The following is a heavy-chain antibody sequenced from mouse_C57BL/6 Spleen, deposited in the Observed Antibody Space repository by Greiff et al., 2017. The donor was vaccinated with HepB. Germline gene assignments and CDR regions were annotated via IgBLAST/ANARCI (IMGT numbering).Heavy chain of an antibody. J-gene: IGHJ2*01. V-gene: IGHV2-2*01. CDR3: ARNYDY. Sequence: VKLQQSGPGLVQPSQSLSITCTVSGFSLTSYGVHWVRQSPGKGLEWLGVIWSGGSTDYNAAFISRRSISKDNSKSQVFFKMNSLQADDTAIYYCARNYDYWGQGTTLTVSS. CDR2: IWSGGST. CDR1: GFSLTSYG.